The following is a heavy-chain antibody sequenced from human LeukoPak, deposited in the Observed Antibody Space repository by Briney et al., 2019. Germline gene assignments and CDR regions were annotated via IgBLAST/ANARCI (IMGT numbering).Heavy chain of an antibody. J-gene: IGHJ4*02. CDR3: ARVVPPADFWSGYFFDY. CDR2: IYHSGST. D-gene: IGHD3-3*01. CDR1: GGSISSGGYY. V-gene: IGHV4-30-2*01. Sequence: SETLSLTCTVSGGSISSGGYYWSWIRQPPGKGLEWIGYIYHSGSTYYNPSLKSRVTISVDRSKNQFSLKLSSVTAADTAVYYCARVVPPADFWSGYFFDYWGQGTLVTVSS.